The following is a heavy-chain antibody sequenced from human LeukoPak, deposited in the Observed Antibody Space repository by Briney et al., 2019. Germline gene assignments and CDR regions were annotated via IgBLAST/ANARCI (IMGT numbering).Heavy chain of an antibody. V-gene: IGHV3-23*01. CDR3: AKDGGDVVPTMVLDY. D-gene: IGHD5-12*01. Sequence: GGSLRLSCAASGFTFSNYAMNWVRQTPGKGLEWVSSLRASGGITYYADSVKGRFTISRDNSKNTLFLQLNSLRAEDTAVYYCAKDGGDVVPTMVLDYWGQGPLVTVS. CDR2: LRASGGIT. J-gene: IGHJ4*02. CDR1: GFTFSNYA.